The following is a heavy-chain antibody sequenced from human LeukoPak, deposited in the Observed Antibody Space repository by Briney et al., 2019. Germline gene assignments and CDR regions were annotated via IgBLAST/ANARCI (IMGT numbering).Heavy chain of an antibody. Sequence: ASETLSLTCTVSGGSISTYYWSWIRQPPGKGLEWIGYIYKSGNTNCNPSLKSRVTISVDTSKNQFSLKLSSVAAADTAVYFCARVGSGSFDYWGQGTLVTVSS. J-gene: IGHJ4*02. CDR1: GGSISTYY. CDR3: ARVGSGSFDY. D-gene: IGHD6-19*01. CDR2: IYKSGNT. V-gene: IGHV4-59*01.